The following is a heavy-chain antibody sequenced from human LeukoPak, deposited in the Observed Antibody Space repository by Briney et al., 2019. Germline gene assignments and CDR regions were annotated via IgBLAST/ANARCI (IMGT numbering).Heavy chain of an antibody. Sequence: GGSLRLSCAASGFTFSSYSMNWVRQAPGKGLEWVAVISYDGSNKYYADSVKGRFTISRDNSKNTLYLQMNSLRAEDTAVYYCARGRTAIDYWGQGTLVTVSS. CDR1: GFTFSSYS. J-gene: IGHJ4*02. D-gene: IGHD5-18*01. CDR3: ARGRTAIDY. CDR2: ISYDGSNK. V-gene: IGHV3-30*03.